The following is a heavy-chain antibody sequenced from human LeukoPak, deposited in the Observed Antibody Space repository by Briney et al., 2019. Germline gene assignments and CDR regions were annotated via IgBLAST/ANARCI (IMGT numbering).Heavy chain of an antibody. CDR1: GFTFSSYA. Sequence: ARNLRLSCAASGFTFSSYAMHWVRQGPGKGLEWGAVISYDGSNKYYAGSVKGRFTISRDNTKSTLYLQMNSLRAEDTAVYYCARVRDRHFVVGNYFDYWGQGTLVTVSS. CDR2: ISYDGSNK. CDR3: ARVRDRHFVVGNYFDY. V-gene: IGHV3-30*04. J-gene: IGHJ4*02. D-gene: IGHD2-2*01.